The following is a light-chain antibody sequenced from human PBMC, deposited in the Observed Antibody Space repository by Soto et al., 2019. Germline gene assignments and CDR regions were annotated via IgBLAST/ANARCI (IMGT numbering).Light chain of an antibody. Sequence: EIVMTQSPATLSVSPGERVTLSCRASQSVFSSLAWYQQKPGQAPRLLIYGAATRATGIPARFSGSGSGTEFTLTISSLQSEDFAVYYCQQYQSGYTFGLGTKLEIK. CDR2: GAA. CDR3: QQYQSGYT. V-gene: IGKV3-15*01. J-gene: IGKJ2*01. CDR1: QSVFSS.